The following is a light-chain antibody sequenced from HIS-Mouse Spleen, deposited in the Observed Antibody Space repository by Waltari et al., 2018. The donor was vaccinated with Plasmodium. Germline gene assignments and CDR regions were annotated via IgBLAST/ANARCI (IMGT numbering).Light chain of an antibody. J-gene: IGLJ3*02. CDR2: KAR. V-gene: IGLV3-27*01. CDR3: YSAADNNLV. CDR1: VLAKKY. Sequence: SYELTQPSSVSVSPGQTARITCSGDVLAKKYARWFQQKPGQAPVLVIYKARGRPSGIPERFSGSSSGTTVTLTIGGAQVEDEADYYCYSAADNNLVFGGGTKLTVL.